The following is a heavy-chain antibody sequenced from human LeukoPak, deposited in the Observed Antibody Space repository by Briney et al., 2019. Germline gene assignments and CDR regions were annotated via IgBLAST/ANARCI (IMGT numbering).Heavy chain of an antibody. CDR3: AKSPITMIVVVRKGYYFDY. V-gene: IGHV3-23*01. D-gene: IGHD3-22*01. CDR2: ISGSGGST. Sequence: GGSLRLSCAASGFTFSSYAMSWVRQAPGKGLEWVSAISGSGGSTYYADSVKGRFTIPRDNSKNTLYLQMNSLRAEDTAVYYCAKSPITMIVVVRKGYYFDYWGQGTLVTVSS. CDR1: GFTFSSYA. J-gene: IGHJ4*02.